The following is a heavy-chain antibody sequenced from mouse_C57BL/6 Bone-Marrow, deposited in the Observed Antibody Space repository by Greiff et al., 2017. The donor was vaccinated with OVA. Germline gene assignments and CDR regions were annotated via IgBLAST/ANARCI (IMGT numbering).Heavy chain of an antibody. CDR1: GYTFTSYG. CDR2: IYPRSGNT. V-gene: IGHV1-81*01. J-gene: IGHJ4*01. Sequence: QVQLQQSGAELARPGASVKLSCKASGYTFTSYGISWVKQRTGQGLEWIGEIYPRSGNTYYNEKFKGKATLTADKSSSTAYMELRSLTSEDSAVYFCAILYGSSPDYYAMDYWGQGTSVTVSS. CDR3: AILYGSSPDYYAMDY. D-gene: IGHD1-1*01.